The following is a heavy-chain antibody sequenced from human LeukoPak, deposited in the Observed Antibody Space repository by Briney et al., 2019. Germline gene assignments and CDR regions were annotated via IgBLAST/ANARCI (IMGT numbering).Heavy chain of an antibody. CDR3: ARAEISWYSYYYYYMDV. CDR2: INPSGGST. J-gene: IGHJ6*03. CDR1: GYTFTSYY. Sequence: ASVKVSCKASGYTFTSYYMHWVRQAPGQGLEWMGIINPSGGSTSYAQKFQGRVTMTRDTSTSTVYMELSSLRSEDTAVYYCARAEISWYSYYYYYMDVWGKGTTVTISS. D-gene: IGHD6-13*01. V-gene: IGHV1-46*01.